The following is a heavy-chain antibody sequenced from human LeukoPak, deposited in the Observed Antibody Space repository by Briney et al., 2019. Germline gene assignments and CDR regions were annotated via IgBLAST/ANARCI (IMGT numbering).Heavy chain of an antibody. Sequence: PGGSLRLSCAASGFTFNTYCMNWARQAPGKGLEWVSTISDSGGGTYYADSVKGRFTISRDNSKNTLYLQMNSLRAEDTAVYYCDGADFWGQGTLVTVSS. CDR2: ISDSGGGT. CDR1: GFTFNTYC. CDR3: DGADF. J-gene: IGHJ4*02. V-gene: IGHV3-23*01.